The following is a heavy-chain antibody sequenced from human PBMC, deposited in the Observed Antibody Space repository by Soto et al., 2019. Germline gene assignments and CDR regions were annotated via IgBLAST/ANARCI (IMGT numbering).Heavy chain of an antibody. D-gene: IGHD3-10*01. Sequence: GGSLRLSCAASGFTFSHYAMHWVRQAPGKGLEWVAVMSYDGSNEYYADSVKGRFTIARDNSKNTLFLQMNSLRAEDTAVYYCARGYGSYYYGLDVWGQGTTVTVSS. CDR2: MSYDGSNE. CDR3: ARGYGSYYYGLDV. CDR1: GFTFSHYA. J-gene: IGHJ6*02. V-gene: IGHV3-30-3*01.